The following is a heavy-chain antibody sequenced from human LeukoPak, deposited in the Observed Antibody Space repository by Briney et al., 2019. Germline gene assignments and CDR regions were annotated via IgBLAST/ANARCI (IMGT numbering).Heavy chain of an antibody. D-gene: IGHD3-16*02. J-gene: IGHJ4*02. V-gene: IGHV4-30-2*01. CDR2: IYHSGST. CDR1: GGSISSGGYY. Sequence: SQTLSLTCTVSGGSISSGGYYWSWIRQPPGKGLEWIGYIYHSGSTYYNPSLKSRVTISVDRSKNQFSLKLSSVTAADTAVYYCARGAYYDYVWGSYRAYYFDYWGQGTLVTVSS. CDR3: ARGAYYDYVWGSYRAYYFDY.